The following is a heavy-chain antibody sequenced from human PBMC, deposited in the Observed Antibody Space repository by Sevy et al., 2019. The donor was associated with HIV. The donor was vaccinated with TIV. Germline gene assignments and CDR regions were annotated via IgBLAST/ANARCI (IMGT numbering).Heavy chain of an antibody. CDR3: ASQVPMRYCSGGSCYSSEREYYYYYGMDV. CDR2: IWYDGSNK. D-gene: IGHD2-15*01. J-gene: IGHJ6*02. CDR1: GFTFSSYG. V-gene: IGHV3-33*01. Sequence: GGSLRLSCVASGFTFSSYGMHWVRQAPGKGLEWVAVIWYDGSNKYYADSVKGRFTISRDNSKNTLYLQMNSLRAEDTAVYYCASQVPMRYCSGGSCYSSEREYYYYYGMDVWGQGTTVTVSS.